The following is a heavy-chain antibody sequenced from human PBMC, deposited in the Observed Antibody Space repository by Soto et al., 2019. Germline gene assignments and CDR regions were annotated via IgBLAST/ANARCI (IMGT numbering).Heavy chain of an antibody. J-gene: IGHJ4*02. V-gene: IGHV1-8*01. CDR2: MNPNSGNT. CDR1: GYTFTSYD. Sequence: ASVKVSCKASGYTFTSYDINWVRQATGQGLEWMGRMNPNSGNTGYAQKFQGRVTMTRNTSISTAYMELSSLRSEDTAVYYCARTVTMVRGVIRIRYYFDYWGQGTLVTVSS. CDR3: ARTVTMVRGVIRIRYYFDY. D-gene: IGHD3-10*01.